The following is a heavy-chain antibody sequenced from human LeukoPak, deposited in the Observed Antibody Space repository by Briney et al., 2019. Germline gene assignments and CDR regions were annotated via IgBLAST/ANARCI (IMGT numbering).Heavy chain of an antibody. CDR3: AKDETEDGY. Sequence: AASGFTFSXXXXXWVXXXPGXXXEWVSAISGSGGSTYYADSVKGRFTISRDNSKNTLYLQMNSLRAEDTAVYYCAKDETEDGYWGQGTLVTVSS. D-gene: IGHD7-27*01. V-gene: IGHV3-23*01. CDR1: GFTFSXXX. J-gene: IGHJ4*02. CDR2: ISGSGGST.